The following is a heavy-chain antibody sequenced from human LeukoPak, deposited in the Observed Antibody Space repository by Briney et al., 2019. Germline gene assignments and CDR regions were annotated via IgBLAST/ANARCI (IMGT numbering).Heavy chain of an antibody. V-gene: IGHV3-7*01. CDR2: IKHDGSEK. CDR1: GFTFSTYW. J-gene: IGHJ4*02. D-gene: IGHD6-19*01. Sequence: VGSLRLSCAASGFTFSTYWRTWVRQAPGKGLEWMANIKHDGSEKSYVDSVKGRFTISRDNAKNSLYLQMSSLRAEDTAVYYCARDAETSGWYVADYWGQGTLVTVSS. CDR3: ARDAETSGWYVADY.